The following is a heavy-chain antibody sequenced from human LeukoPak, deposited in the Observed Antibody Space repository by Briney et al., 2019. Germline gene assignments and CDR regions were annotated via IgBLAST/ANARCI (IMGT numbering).Heavy chain of an antibody. CDR1: GLTFNMYS. CDR2: ITSTSSHI. V-gene: IGHV3-21*05. D-gene: IGHD3-16*01. J-gene: IGHJ3*02. CDR3: ARGSPYSDYAFDI. Sequence: GGSLRLSCAASGLTFNMYSMNWVRQAPGKGLEWISFITSTSSHIYYADSMKGRFTISRDNAKNSLYLQMNSLRAEDTAIYYWARGSPYSDYAFDIWGQGTMVTVSS.